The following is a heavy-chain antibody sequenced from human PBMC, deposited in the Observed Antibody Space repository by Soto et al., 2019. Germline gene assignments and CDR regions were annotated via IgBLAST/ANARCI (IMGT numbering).Heavy chain of an antibody. CDR3: AGEVATTLASYGMDV. CDR2: IYHSGST. D-gene: IGHD5-12*01. CDR1: GGSISSGGYS. J-gene: IGHJ6*02. Sequence: QLQLQESGSGLVKPSQTLSLTCAVSGGSISSGGYSWSWLRQPPGKGLEWIGYIYHSGSTYYNPSLKSRVTISVDRSKNQFSLKLSSVTAADTAVYSCAGEVATTLASYGMDVWGQGTTVTVSS. V-gene: IGHV4-30-2*01.